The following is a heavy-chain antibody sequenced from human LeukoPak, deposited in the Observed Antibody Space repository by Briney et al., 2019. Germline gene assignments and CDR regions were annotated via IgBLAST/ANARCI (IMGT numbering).Heavy chain of an antibody. CDR3: AATYYDILTGYSPYYFDY. J-gene: IGHJ4*02. D-gene: IGHD3-9*01. CDR1: GGSISSYY. CDR2: IYYSGST. Sequence: SETLSLTCTVSGGSISSYYWSWIRQPPGKGLEWIGYIYYSGSTNYNPSLKGRVTISVGTSKNQFSLKLSSVTAADTAVYYCAATYYDILTGYSPYYFDYWGQGTLVTVSS. V-gene: IGHV4-59*01.